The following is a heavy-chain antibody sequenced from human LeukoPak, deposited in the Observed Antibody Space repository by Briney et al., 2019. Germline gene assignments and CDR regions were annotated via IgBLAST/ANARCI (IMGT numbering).Heavy chain of an antibody. J-gene: IGHJ4*02. Sequence: ASVRVSSKVSVYTPTELSMHWVRQAPGQGLEWMGWINPNSGGTNYAQKFQGRVTMTRDTSISTAYMELSRLRSDDTAVYYCARGLYQWELPENYWGQGTLVTVSS. CDR3: ARGLYQWELPENY. V-gene: IGHV1-2*02. D-gene: IGHD1-26*01. CDR2: INPNSGGT. CDR1: VYTPTELS.